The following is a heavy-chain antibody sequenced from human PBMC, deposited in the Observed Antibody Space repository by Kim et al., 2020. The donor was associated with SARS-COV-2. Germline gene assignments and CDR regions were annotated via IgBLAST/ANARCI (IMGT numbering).Heavy chain of an antibody. CDR2: INHSGST. J-gene: IGHJ4*02. Sequence: SETLSLTCAVYGGSFSGYYWSWIRQPPGKGLEWIGEINHSGSTNYNPSLKSRVTISVDTSKNQFSLKLSSVTAADTAVYYCAATGRYKRAEDYWGQGTLVTVSS. CDR3: AATGRYKRAEDY. CDR1: GGSFSGYY. V-gene: IGHV4-34*01. D-gene: IGHD1-1*01.